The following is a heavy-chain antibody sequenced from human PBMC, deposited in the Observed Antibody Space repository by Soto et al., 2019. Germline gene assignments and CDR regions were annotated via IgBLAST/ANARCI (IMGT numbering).Heavy chain of an antibody. V-gene: IGHV3-30-3*01. CDR1: GFTFSSYA. J-gene: IGHJ6*02. D-gene: IGHD6-19*01. CDR3: ARDTSHSSGWYSPYYYYYGMDV. Sequence: ESGGGVVQPGRSLRLSCAASGFTFSSYAMHWVRQAPGKGLEWVAVISYDGSNKYYADSVKGRFTISRDNSKNTLYLQMNSLRAEDTAVYYCARDTSHSSGWYSPYYYYYGMDVWGQGTTVTVSS. CDR2: ISYDGSNK.